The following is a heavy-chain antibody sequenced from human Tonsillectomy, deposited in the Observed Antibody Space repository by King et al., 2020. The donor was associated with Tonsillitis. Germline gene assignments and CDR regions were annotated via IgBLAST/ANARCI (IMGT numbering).Heavy chain of an antibody. V-gene: IGHV4-34*01. CDR3: ARGRGRPYYYDSSGPLDY. D-gene: IGHD3-22*01. CDR1: GGSFSGYY. J-gene: IGHJ4*02. CDR2: INHSGST. Sequence: VQLQQWGAGLLKPSEPLSLTCAVYGGSFSGYYWSWIRQPPGKGLEWIGEINHSGSTNYNPSLKSRVTISVDTSKNQFSLKLSSVTAADTAVYYCARGRGRPYYYDSSGPLDYWGQGTLVTVSS.